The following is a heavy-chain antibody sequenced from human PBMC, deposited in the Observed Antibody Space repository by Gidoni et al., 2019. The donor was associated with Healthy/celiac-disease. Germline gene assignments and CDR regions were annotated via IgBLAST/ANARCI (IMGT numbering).Heavy chain of an antibody. J-gene: IGHJ3*02. V-gene: IGHV3-23*01. CDR3: AKDWMGQQLVYDAFDI. Sequence: EVQLLESGGGLVQSGGSLRPACAASGFTFSSHAMSWVRQAPGKGLEWGSAISGSGGSTYYADSVKGRFTISRDNSKNTLYLQMNSLSAEDTAVYYCAKDWMGQQLVYDAFDIWGQGTMVTVSS. CDR2: ISGSGGST. CDR1: GFTFSSHA. D-gene: IGHD6-13*01.